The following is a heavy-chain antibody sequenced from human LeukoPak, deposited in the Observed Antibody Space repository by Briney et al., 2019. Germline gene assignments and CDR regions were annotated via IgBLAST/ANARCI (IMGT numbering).Heavy chain of an antibody. CDR1: GFTFSRYA. D-gene: IGHD3-22*01. J-gene: IGHJ5*02. CDR3: ARPYYYDSRIDH. V-gene: IGHV4-30-4*08. Sequence: LRLSCAASGFTFSRYAMSWVRQPPGKGLEWVAYMYYSGSTYYNPSLKSRVTMSADTSKNQLSLKLSSVTASDTAVYYCARPYYYDSRIDHWGQGILVTVSS. CDR2: MYYSGST.